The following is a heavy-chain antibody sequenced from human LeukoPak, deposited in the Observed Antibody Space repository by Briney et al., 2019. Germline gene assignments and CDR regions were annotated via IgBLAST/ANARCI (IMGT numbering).Heavy chain of an antibody. J-gene: IGHJ4*02. CDR1: GYPFTNYG. V-gene: IGHV1-18*01. CDR3: ARDLGAAGWTSSGWFRTPDY. CDR2: ISNYNGYT. D-gene: IGHD6-19*01. Sequence: VSVKVSCKASGYPFTNYGISWVRQVPGQGLEWMGWISNYNGYTKYADKFQGRVTMTTDTSTTTAHMELRSLRPGDTAVYYCARDLGAAGWTSSGWFRTPDYWGQGTLVTVSS.